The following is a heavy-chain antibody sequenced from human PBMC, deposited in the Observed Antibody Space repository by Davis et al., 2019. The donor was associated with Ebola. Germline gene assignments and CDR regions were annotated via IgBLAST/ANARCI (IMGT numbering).Heavy chain of an antibody. CDR1: GGTFSSYA. V-gene: IGHV1-8*02. Sequence: AASVKASCKASGGTFSSYAISWVRQAPGQGLEWMGRMNPNSGNTGYAQKFQGRVTMTRNTSISTAYMELSSLRSEDTAVYYCARGWQWELTPGGWGQGTLVTVSS. J-gene: IGHJ4*02. D-gene: IGHD1-26*01. CDR3: ARGWQWELTPGG. CDR2: MNPNSGNT.